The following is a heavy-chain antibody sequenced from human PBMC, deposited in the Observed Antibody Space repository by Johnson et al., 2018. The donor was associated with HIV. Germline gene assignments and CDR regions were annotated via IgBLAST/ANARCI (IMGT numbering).Heavy chain of an antibody. J-gene: IGHJ3*02. CDR1: GFTFDDYG. D-gene: IGHD3-22*01. V-gene: IGHV3-20*04. CDR3: AKGDYFDTRAAFDI. Sequence: VQLVESGGGVVRPGGSLRLSCAAAGFTFDDYGMNWVRQAPGKGLEWVSGINWNGVRTGYLDSMKGRFTISRDNAKNSLYLQMNSLRAEDTAVYYCAKGDYFDTRAAFDIWGQGTVVIVSS. CDR2: INWNGVRT.